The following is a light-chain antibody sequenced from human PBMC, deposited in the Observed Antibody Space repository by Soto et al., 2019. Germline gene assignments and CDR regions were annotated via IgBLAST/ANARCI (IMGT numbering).Light chain of an antibody. V-gene: IGKV3-15*01. CDR1: QSVSRN. CDR3: QHYKNWPPWT. CDR2: DAS. J-gene: IGKJ1*01. Sequence: EIMMTQSPATLSVSPGERVTLSCRASQSVSRNLAWYQQKPGQPPRLLIYDASTRATGIPARLSGYGSGTEFTLTIRSLQSEDFAVYYCQHYKNWPPWTFGQGTKVEI.